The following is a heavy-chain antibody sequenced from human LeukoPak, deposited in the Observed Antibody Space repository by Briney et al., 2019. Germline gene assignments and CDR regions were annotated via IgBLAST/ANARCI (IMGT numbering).Heavy chain of an antibody. D-gene: IGHD5-24*01. J-gene: IGHJ4*02. V-gene: IGHV3-21*04. Sequence: GGSLRLSCAASGFTFSSYSMNWVRQAPGKGLEWVSSISSSSSYIYYADSVKGRFTISRDNSKNTLYLQMNSLRAEDTAVYYCAKRGRDGYNYDFWGQGTLVTVSS. CDR3: AKRGRDGYNYDF. CDR1: GFTFSSYS. CDR2: ISSSSSYI.